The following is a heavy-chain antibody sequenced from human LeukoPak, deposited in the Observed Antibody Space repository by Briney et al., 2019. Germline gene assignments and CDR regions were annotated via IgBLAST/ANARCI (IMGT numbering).Heavy chain of an antibody. J-gene: IGHJ4*02. CDR3: ARQGKSYYDFWSGSNTRGPFDY. CDR2: INPSGGST. D-gene: IGHD3-3*01. Sequence: GASVKVSCKASGYAFTSYYMHWVRQAPGQGLEWMGIINPSGGSTSYAQKFQGRVTMTRDTSTTTVNMEMSSLRSEDTAVYYCARQGKSYYDFWSGSNTRGPFDYWGQGTLVTVSS. CDR1: GYAFTSYY. V-gene: IGHV1-46*01.